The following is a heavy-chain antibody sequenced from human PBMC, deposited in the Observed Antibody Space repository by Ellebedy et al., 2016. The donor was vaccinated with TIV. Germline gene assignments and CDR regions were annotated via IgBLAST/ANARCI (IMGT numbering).Heavy chain of an antibody. CDR2: IYWDDDK. V-gene: IGHV2-5*02. Sequence: SGPTLVKPTQTLTLTCTFSGFSLSTSGVGVGWIRQPPGKALEWLALIYWDDDKRYSPSLKSRLTITKDTPKNQVVLTMTNMDPVDTATYYCAHTITMVRGVITYHYYGMDVWGQGTTVTVSS. CDR3: AHTITMVRGVITYHYYGMDV. D-gene: IGHD3-10*01. CDR1: GFSLSTSGVG. J-gene: IGHJ6*02.